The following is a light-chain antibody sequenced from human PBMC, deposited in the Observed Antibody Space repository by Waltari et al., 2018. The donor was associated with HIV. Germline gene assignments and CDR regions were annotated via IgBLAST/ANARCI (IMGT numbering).Light chain of an antibody. Sequence: EVVMTQFQVSLPITRRQPAFIYCPSTESPVSSDRNTYLSWFRQMTGPSPRRLIYKVSKRGSGVPVRFSGSGSGSVFAHRSSHVQADQGVIYRCMKARLVVWTLSPGTKLAI. V-gene: IGKV2-30*01. CDR3: MKARLVVWT. CDR2: KVS. J-gene: IGKJ1*01. CDR1: ESPVSSDRNTY.